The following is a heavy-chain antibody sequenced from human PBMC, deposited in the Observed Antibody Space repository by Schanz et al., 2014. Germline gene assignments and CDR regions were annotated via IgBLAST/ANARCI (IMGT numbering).Heavy chain of an antibody. J-gene: IGHJ5*02. CDR1: GFGFDDYA. V-gene: IGHV3-72*01. D-gene: IGHD6-13*01. Sequence: EVQLVESGGGVVRPGGSLRLSCAASGFGFDDYAMSWVRQAPGKGLEWVGRITNKPNNYNTEYAASVKGRFTISRDESESSLYLQMDSLKTEDTAVYYCARGRARQLVRWFDPWGQGTLVIVSS. CDR2: ITNKPNNYNT. CDR3: ARGRARQLVRWFDP.